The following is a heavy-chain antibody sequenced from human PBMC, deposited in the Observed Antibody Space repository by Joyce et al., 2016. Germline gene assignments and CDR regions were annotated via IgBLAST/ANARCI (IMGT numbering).Heavy chain of an antibody. CDR2: IYHKGST. J-gene: IGHJ4*02. Sequence: QLQLQESGSGLVKPSQTLSLTCAVSGASVSSGGYSWSWIRQPPGKGLEWIGYIYHKGSTNYTASLKSRVTISVDRSKNQFSLKLASVTAADTAVYYCASGFNFKGRSFFDYWGQGALVTVSS. D-gene: IGHD3-10*01. V-gene: IGHV4-30-2*01. CDR3: ASGFNFKGRSFFDY. CDR1: GASVSSGGYS.